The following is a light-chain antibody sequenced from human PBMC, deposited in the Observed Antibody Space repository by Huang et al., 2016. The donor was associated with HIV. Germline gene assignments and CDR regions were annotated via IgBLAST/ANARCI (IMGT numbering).Light chain of an antibody. V-gene: IGKV3-15*01. CDR2: DAS. Sequence: EIVMTQSPATWSVSPGESATLSCRASQSVSAKLAWYQQKPGQSPRRLIYDASTRATGIPVRFSGSGSGTDFTLTINSLQSEDFAVYYCQQYSNWPSFGGGTKVEIK. CDR1: QSVSAK. CDR3: QQYSNWPS. J-gene: IGKJ4*01.